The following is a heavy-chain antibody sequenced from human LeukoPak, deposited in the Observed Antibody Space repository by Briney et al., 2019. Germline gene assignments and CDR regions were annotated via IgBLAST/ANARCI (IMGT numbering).Heavy chain of an antibody. J-gene: IGHJ4*02. Sequence: ASVKVSCKVSGYTLTELSMHWVRQAPGKGLEWMGGFDPEDGETIYAQKFQGRVTMTEDTSTDTAYMELSSLRSEDTAVYYCAKDNGRYRNNYFDHWGQGALVTVSS. D-gene: IGHD1-26*01. V-gene: IGHV1-24*01. CDR1: GYTLTELS. CDR2: FDPEDGET. CDR3: AKDNGRYRNNYFDH.